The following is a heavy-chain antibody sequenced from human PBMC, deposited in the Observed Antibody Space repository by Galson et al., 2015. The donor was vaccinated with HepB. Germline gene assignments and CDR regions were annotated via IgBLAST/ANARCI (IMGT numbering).Heavy chain of an antibody. D-gene: IGHD4-11*01. CDR2: INKDGSVK. CDR1: GFTFDNYW. J-gene: IGHJ3*01. V-gene: IGHV3-7*03. CDR3: ARGGTAVKADASDL. Sequence: SLRLSCAASGFTFDNYWMTWVRQAPGEGLEWVANINKDGSVKYYVDSVKGRFTISRDNAKNSLYLQMNSLRAEDTAAYYCARGGTAVKADASDLWGQGTMVMVSS.